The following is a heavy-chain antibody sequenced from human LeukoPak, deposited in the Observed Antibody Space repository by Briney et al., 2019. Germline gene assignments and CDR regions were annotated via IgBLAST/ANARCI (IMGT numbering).Heavy chain of an antibody. CDR1: GYTFTGYY. J-gene: IGHJ5*02. Sequence: ASVKVSCKASGYTFTGYYMHWVRQAPGQGLEWMGWINPNSGGTNYAQKFQGRVTMTRDTSISTAYMELSRLRPDDTAVYYCARSYSRITIFGVVIGWFDPWGQGTLVTVSS. D-gene: IGHD3-3*01. CDR2: INPNSGGT. V-gene: IGHV1-2*02. CDR3: ARSYSRITIFGVVIGWFDP.